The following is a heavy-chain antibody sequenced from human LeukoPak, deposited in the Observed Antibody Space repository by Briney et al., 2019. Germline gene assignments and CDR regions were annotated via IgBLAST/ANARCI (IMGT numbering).Heavy chain of an antibody. J-gene: IGHJ4*02. CDR3: ARGRGGSYHY. CDR2: INTDGSTT. D-gene: IGHD1-26*01. CDR1: GFTFSNDW. V-gene: IGHV3-74*01. Sequence: TGGSLRLSCAASGFTFSNDWMHWVRQAPGKGLVWVSRINTDGSTTTYADSVKGRFTISRDNAKSTLYLQMNSLRVEDTAVYYCARGRGGSYHYWGQGTLVTVSS.